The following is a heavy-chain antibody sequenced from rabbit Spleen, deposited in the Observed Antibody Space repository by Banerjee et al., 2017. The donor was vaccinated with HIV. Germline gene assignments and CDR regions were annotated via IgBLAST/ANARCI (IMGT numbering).Heavy chain of an antibody. CDR1: GFSFSNKAV. V-gene: IGHV1S45*01. J-gene: IGHJ4*01. D-gene: IGHD4-1*01. CDR3: ARETSSGWGVVSYYFNL. Sequence: QEQLVESGGGLVKPEGSLKLSCTASGFSFSNKAVMCWVRQTPGKGLEWIACINAVTGKAVYASWAKGRFTISKTSSTTVTLQMTSLTAADTATYFCARETSSGWGVVSYYFNLWGPGTLVTVS. CDR2: INAVTGKA.